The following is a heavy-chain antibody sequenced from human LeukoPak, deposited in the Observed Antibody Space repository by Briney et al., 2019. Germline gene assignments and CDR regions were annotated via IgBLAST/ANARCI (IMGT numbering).Heavy chain of an antibody. J-gene: IGHJ4*02. Sequence: GGSLRLSCAASGFTLGNYWMHWVRQAPGKGLEWVSAIRGSGGTTYYADSVKGRFTISRDNAKNTLHLQMNSLRAEDTAVYHCATLSYDYYDSSGLQINWGQGTLVTVSS. CDR3: ATLSYDYYDSSGLQIN. V-gene: IGHV3-23*01. D-gene: IGHD3-22*01. CDR2: IRGSGGTT. CDR1: GFTLGNYW.